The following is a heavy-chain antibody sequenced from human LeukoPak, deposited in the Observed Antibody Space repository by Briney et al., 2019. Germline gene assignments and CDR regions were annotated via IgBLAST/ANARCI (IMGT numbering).Heavy chain of an antibody. CDR3: ARAGSYYLNWFDP. D-gene: IGHD3-10*01. V-gene: IGHV4-34*01. CDR2: INHSGST. CDR1: GGSFSGYY. Sequence: SETLSLTCAVYGGSFSGYYWSWIRQPPGKGLEWFGEINHSGSTNYNPSLKSRVTISVDTSKNQFSLKLSSVTAADTAVYYCARAGSYYLNWFDPWGQGTLVTVSS. J-gene: IGHJ5*02.